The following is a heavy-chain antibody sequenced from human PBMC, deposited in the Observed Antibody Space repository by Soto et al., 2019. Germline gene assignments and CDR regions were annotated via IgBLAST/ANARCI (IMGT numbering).Heavy chain of an antibody. CDR1: GGSISSSSYY. D-gene: IGHD2-2*01. V-gene: IGHV4-39*01. J-gene: IGHJ4*02. CDR3: ATLTRYCSSTTCYGNYFDY. Sequence: QLQLQESGPGLVKPSETLSLTCTVSGGSISSSSYYWGWIRQPPGKGLEWIGSIYYSGSTYYNPSLKSRVTISVDTAKNQFSLKLSSVTAADTAVYYCATLTRYCSSTTCYGNYFDYWGQGTLVTVSS. CDR2: IYYSGST.